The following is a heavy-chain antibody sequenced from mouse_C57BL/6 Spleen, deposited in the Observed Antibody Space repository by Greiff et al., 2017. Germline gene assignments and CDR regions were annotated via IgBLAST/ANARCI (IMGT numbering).Heavy chain of an antibody. V-gene: IGHV1-15*01. CDR2: IDPETGGT. CDR3: TRSGSNYVYAMDY. D-gene: IGHD2-5*01. J-gene: IGHJ4*01. Sequence: VQLQQSGAELVRPGASVTLSCKASGYTFTDYEMHWVKQTPVHGLEWIGAIDPETGGTAYNQKFKGKAILTADKSSSTAYMELRSLTSEDSAVYYCTRSGSNYVYAMDYWGQGTSVTVSS. CDR1: GYTFTDYE.